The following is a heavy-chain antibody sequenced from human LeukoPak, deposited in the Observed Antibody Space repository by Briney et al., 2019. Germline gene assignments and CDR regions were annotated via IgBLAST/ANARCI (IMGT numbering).Heavy chain of an antibody. J-gene: IGHJ4*02. CDR2: ISYDGSNK. V-gene: IGHV3-30*14. CDR3: AKRMWGSGTETFDY. D-gene: IGHD3-10*01. CDR1: GFTFSSYA. Sequence: GGSLRLSCAASGFTFSSYAMHWVRQAPGKGLEWVAVISYDGSNKYYADSVKGRFTISRDNSKNTLYLQMNSLRAEDTAVYYCAKRMWGSGTETFDYWGQGTLVTVSS.